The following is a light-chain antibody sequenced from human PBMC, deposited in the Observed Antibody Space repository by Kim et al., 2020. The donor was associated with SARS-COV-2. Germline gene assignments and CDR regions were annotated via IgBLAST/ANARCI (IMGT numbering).Light chain of an antibody. J-gene: IGKJ4*01. Sequence: LTPGDRATLSCRASQTVTSKFLAWYQQRPGQAPRLLIYRGSTRATGIPDRFSGGGSGTDFSLTITRLEPEDSAVYYCQQYGSPLSFGGGTKVDIK. V-gene: IGKV3-20*01. CDR1: QTVTSKF. CDR3: QQYGSPLS. CDR2: RGS.